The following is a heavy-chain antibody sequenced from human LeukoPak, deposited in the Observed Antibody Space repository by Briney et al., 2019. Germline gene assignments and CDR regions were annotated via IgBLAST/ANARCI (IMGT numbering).Heavy chain of an antibody. CDR1: GYTFTSYD. CDR2: MNPNSGNT. D-gene: IGHD2-2*01. Sequence: GASVKVSCKASGYTFTSYDINWVRQATGQGLEWMGWMNPNSGNTGYAQKFQGRVTMTRNTSISTAYMELSSLRSEDTAVYYCARASTSCYCSDYWGRGTLVTVSS. CDR3: ARASTSCYCSDY. V-gene: IGHV1-8*01. J-gene: IGHJ4*02.